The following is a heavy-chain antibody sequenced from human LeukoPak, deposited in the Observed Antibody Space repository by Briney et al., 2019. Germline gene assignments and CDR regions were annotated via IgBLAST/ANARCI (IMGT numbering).Heavy chain of an antibody. J-gene: IGHJ6*03. CDR3: ARDPIVVVPSASFYYYMDV. V-gene: IGHV3-21*01. Sequence: GGSPRLSCVASGFTFSSYSMNWVRQAPGKGLEWVSSITSSSTYIYYADSVKGRFTISRDNAKNSLYLQMNSLRAEDTAVYYCARDPIVVVPSASFYYYMDVWGKGTTVTVSS. D-gene: IGHD2-2*01. CDR2: ITSSSTYI. CDR1: GFTFSSYS.